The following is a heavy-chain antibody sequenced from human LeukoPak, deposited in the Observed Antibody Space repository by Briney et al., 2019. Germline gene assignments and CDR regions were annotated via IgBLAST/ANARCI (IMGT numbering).Heavy chain of an antibody. D-gene: IGHD2-2*01. CDR1: GYTLTELS. V-gene: IGHV1-24*01. Sequence: ASVKVSCKVSGYTLTELSMHWVRQAPGKGLEWMGGFDPEDGETIYAQKFQGRVTMTEDTSTDTVYMELSSLRSEDTAVYYCARDLIHNIVVVPATISGGFDPWGQGTLVTVSS. CDR3: ARDLIHNIVVVPATISGGFDP. CDR2: FDPEDGET. J-gene: IGHJ5*02.